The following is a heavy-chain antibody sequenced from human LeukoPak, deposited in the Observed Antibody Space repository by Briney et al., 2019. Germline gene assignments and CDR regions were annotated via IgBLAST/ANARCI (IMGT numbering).Heavy chain of an antibody. Sequence: PSETLSLTCIVSGGSISSSSYYWGWIRQPPGKGLEWIGNIYFSGSTYYNPSLKSRVTISVDTSKNQFSLKLTSVTAADTAVYYCATCRDEFGDYGFTSWGQGTLVTVSS. J-gene: IGHJ5*02. CDR3: ATCRDEFGDYGFTS. V-gene: IGHV4-39*07. CDR2: IYFSGST. CDR1: GGSISSSSYY. D-gene: IGHD4-17*01.